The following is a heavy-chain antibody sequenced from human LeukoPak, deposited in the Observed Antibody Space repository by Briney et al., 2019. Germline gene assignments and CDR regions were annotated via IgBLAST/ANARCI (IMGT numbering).Heavy chain of an antibody. V-gene: IGHV1-69*06. Sequence: GASVKVSYKASGGTFSSYAISWVRQAPGQGREWMGGIIPIFGTTNYAQKFQDRVTITADISTSTAYMELSSLRSEDTAVYYCARVVGLTGYSSSWYSGYYYYMDVWGKGTTVTVSS. D-gene: IGHD6-13*01. CDR1: GGTFSSYA. J-gene: IGHJ6*03. CDR2: IIPIFGTT. CDR3: ARVVGLTGYSSSWYSGYYYYMDV.